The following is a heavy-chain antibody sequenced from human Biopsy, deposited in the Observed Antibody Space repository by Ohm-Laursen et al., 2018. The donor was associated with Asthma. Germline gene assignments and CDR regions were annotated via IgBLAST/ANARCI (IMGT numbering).Heavy chain of an antibody. D-gene: IGHD6-19*01. CDR3: AKHGSGWYESNWFDP. V-gene: IGHV3-23*01. Sequence: GSLRLSCAASGFTFSSYAMSWVRQAPGKGLEWVSAISGSGGSTYYADSVKGRFTISRDNSKNTLYLQMNSLRAKDTAVYYCAKHGSGWYESNWFDPWGQGTLVTVSS. CDR2: ISGSGGST. CDR1: GFTFSSYA. J-gene: IGHJ5*02.